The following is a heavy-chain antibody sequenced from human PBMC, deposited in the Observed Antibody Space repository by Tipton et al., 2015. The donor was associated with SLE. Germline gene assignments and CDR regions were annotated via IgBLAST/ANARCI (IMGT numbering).Heavy chain of an antibody. J-gene: IGHJ4*02. CDR1: GFTFSSYG. CDR3: AKGNLAYCGGDCCPALDN. Sequence: SLRLSCAASGFTFSSYGMHWVRQAPGKGLEWVAVISYDGSNKYYADSVKGRFTISRDNSKNTLYLQMNSLRAEDTAVYYCAKGNLAYCGGDCCPALDNWGQVTLFTVAS. V-gene: IGHV3-30*18. D-gene: IGHD2-21*01. CDR2: ISYDGSNK.